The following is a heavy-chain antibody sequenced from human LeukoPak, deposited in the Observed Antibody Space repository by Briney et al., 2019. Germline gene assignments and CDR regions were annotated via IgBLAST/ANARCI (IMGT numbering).Heavy chain of an antibody. J-gene: IGHJ6*02. CDR3: ARDSSVPYYYYGMDV. D-gene: IGHD3-22*01. V-gene: IGHV4-59*06. CDR1: GGSISSYY. CDR2: IYYSGST. Sequence: SETLSLTCTVSGGSISSYYWSWIRQHPGKGLEWIGYIYYSGSTYYNPSLKSRVTISVDTSKNQFSLKLSSVTAADTAVYYCARDSSVPYYYYGMDVWGQGTTVTVSS.